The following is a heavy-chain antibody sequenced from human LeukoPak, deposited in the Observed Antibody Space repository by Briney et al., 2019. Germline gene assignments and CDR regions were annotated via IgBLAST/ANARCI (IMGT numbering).Heavy chain of an antibody. CDR3: ARNSLTRFGGYDFWSGDFDY. J-gene: IGHJ4*02. CDR1: GFTFSSYW. D-gene: IGHD3-3*01. Sequence: GGSLRLSCAASGFTFSSYWMSWVRQAPGKGLEWVANIEKDGSDKYYVGSVKGRFTISRDNAKNSLYLQMNSLRAEDTAVYYCARNSLTRFGGYDFWSGDFDYWGQGTLVTVSS. CDR2: IEKDGSDK. V-gene: IGHV3-7*01.